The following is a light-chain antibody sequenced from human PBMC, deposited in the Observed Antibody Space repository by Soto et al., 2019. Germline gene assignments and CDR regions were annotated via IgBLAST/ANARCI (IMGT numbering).Light chain of an antibody. J-gene: IGKJ1*01. CDR2: KAS. V-gene: IGKV1-5*03. CDR1: QAISSW. CDR3: QHYDSYSEA. Sequence: DIQMTHSPSTLSGSVGDRVTITCRASQAISSWLAWYQQKPGKAPKLLIYKASTLKSGVPSRFSGSGSGTEFTLNISSLQPDDFATYYCQHYDSYSEAFGQGTRWIS.